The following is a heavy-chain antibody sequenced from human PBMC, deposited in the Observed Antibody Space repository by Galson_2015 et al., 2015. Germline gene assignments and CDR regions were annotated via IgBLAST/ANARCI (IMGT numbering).Heavy chain of an antibody. J-gene: IGHJ4*02. Sequence: SLRLSCAASGFTFSSYGMHWVRQAPGKGLEWVAVIWYDGSNKYYADSVKGRFTISRDNSKNTLYLQMNSLRAEDTAVYYCARDLINYYDSSGYYPYYFDYWGLGTLVTVSS. CDR1: GFTFSSYG. CDR3: ARDLINYYDSSGYYPYYFDY. V-gene: IGHV3-33*01. D-gene: IGHD3-22*01. CDR2: IWYDGSNK.